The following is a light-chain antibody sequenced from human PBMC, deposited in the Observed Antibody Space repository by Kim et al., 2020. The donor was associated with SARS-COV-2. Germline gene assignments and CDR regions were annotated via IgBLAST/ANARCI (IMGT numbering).Light chain of an antibody. CDR1: QGITIY. V-gene: IGKV1-39*01. Sequence: DIQMTQSPSSLSASVGDRVTITCRASQGITIYLNWYQQKPGKAPKLLICAASSLQSGVPSRFSGSGSGTVFTLTISSLQPEDFATYYCQQTYNTPWMFGQGTKVDIK. CDR3: QQTYNTPWM. CDR2: AAS. J-gene: IGKJ1*01.